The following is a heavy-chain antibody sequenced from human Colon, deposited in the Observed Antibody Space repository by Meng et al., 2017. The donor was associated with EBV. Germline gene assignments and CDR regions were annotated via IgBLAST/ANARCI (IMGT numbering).Heavy chain of an antibody. V-gene: IGHV4-30-4*01. CDR1: GDSINSGGFY. Sequence: QLQEPGPGLVKPSQTLSLTCAVSGDSINSGGFYWSWIRQPPGKGLEWIGYIYFTGSTYYSPSLKSRVSISVDTSKNQFSLNLNSMTAADTAVYYCASFDHIPRRNYFDYWGQGTLVTVSS. J-gene: IGHJ4*02. CDR2: IYFTGST. D-gene: IGHD2-21*01. CDR3: ASFDHIPRRNYFDY.